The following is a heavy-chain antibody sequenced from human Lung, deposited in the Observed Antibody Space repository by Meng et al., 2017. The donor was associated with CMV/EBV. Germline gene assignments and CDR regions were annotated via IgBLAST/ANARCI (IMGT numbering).Heavy chain of an antibody. D-gene: IGHD2-15*01. CDR2: VSWNSGYI. V-gene: IGHV3-9*01. Sequence: SXKISXAASGFTFDDYALHWVRQVPGKGLEWVAGVSWNSGYIAYADSVKGRFTISRDNAKSSLFLQMNSLRAEDTALYYCAKDEGYCSDGSCYYYYYGMDVWGRGXTVTVSS. CDR1: GFTFDDYA. J-gene: IGHJ6*02. CDR3: AKDEGYCSDGSCYYYYYGMDV.